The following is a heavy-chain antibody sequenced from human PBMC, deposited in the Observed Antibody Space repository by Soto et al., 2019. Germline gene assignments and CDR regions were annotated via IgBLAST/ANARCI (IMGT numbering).Heavy chain of an antibody. D-gene: IGHD1-20*01. J-gene: IGHJ5*02. CDR1: GASISVHSYY. Sequence: PSETLSLTCTVSGASISVHSYYWTWIRQPPGKGLEWIGSSYYSGTTYFNPSLKSRATISVDTSKNQFSLRLTSVTAADTAIYYCTRRYNWNDNYFDPCGQGAMVTV. CDR2: SYYSGTT. V-gene: IGHV4-39*01. CDR3: TRRYNWNDNYFDP.